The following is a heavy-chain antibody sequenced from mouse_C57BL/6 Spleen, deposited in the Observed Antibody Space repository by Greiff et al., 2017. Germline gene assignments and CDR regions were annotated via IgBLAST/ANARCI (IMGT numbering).Heavy chain of an antibody. J-gene: IGHJ4*01. V-gene: IGHV1-42*01. CDR1: GYSFTGYY. CDR2: INPSTGGT. CDR3: ARGGYGNVYYYAMDY. Sequence: EVQLQQSGPELVKPGASVKISCKASGYSFTGYYMNWVKQSPEKSLEWIGEINPSTGGTTYNQKFKAKATLTVDKSSSTAYMQLKSLTSEDSAVYYCARGGYGNVYYYAMDYWGQGTSVTVSS. D-gene: IGHD2-1*01.